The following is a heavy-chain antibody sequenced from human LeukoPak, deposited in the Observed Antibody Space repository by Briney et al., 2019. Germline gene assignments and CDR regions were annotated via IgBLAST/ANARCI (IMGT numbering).Heavy chain of an antibody. D-gene: IGHD6-13*01. CDR1: GFTFSDYY. CDR3: ARVRDYSGSWSNFDY. CDR2: ISSSGSTI. Sequence: GGSLRLSCAASGFTFSDYYMSWIRQAPGKGLEWVSYISSSGSTIYSADSVKGRFTISRDNAKNSLYLQMNSLRAEDTAVYYCARVRDYSGSWSNFDYWGQGTLVTVSS. J-gene: IGHJ4*02. V-gene: IGHV3-11*01.